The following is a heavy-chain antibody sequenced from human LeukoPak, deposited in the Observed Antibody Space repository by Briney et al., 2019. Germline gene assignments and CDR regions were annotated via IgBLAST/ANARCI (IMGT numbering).Heavy chain of an antibody. V-gene: IGHV3-21*01. D-gene: IGHD1-26*01. J-gene: IGHJ4*02. CDR2: ISSSSSYI. CDR3: ARDERSIVGATIFDY. Sequence: SGGSLRLSCAASGFTFSSYSMNWVRQAPGKGLEWVSSISSSSSYIYYADSVKGRFTISRDNAKNSLYLQMNSLRAEDTAVYYCARDERSIVGATIFDYWGQGTLVTVSS. CDR1: GFTFSSYS.